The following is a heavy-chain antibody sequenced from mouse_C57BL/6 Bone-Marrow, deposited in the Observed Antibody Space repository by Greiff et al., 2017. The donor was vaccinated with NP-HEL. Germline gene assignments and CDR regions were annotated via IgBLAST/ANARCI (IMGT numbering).Heavy chain of an antibody. CDR1: GYTFTDHT. CDR2: IYPRDGST. V-gene: IGHV1-78*01. J-gene: IGHJ4*01. Sequence: VQLQQSDAELVKPGASVKISCKVSGYTFTDHTIHWMKQRPEQGLEWIGYIYPRDGSTKYNEKFKGKATLTADKSSSTAYMQLNSLTSEDSAVYFCARLGVYYYGSSGAMDYWGQGTSVTVSS. CDR3: ARLGVYYYGSSGAMDY. D-gene: IGHD1-1*01.